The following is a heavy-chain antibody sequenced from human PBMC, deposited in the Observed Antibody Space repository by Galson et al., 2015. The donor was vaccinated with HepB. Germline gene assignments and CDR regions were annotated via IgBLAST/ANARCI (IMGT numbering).Heavy chain of an antibody. D-gene: IGHD2/OR15-2a*01. CDR2: ISGSGGST. Sequence: SLRLSCAASGFTFSSYAMSWVRQAPGKGLEWVSAISGSGGSTYYADSVKGRFTISRDNSKNTLYLQMNSLRAEDTAVYYCAKEGFRSGRGIRVGYYFDYWGQGTLVTVSS. V-gene: IGHV3-23*01. J-gene: IGHJ4*02. CDR3: AKEGFRSGRGIRVGYYFDY. CDR1: GFTFSSYA.